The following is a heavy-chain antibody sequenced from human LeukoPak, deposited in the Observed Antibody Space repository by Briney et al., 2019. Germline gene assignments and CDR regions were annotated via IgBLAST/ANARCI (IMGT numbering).Heavy chain of an antibody. J-gene: IGHJ4*02. CDR2: IYYSGST. CDR3: ARGPDLTGYPTPYYFDY. D-gene: IGHD3-9*01. V-gene: IGHV4-30-4*01. Sequence: SEALSLTCTVSGGSISSGDYYWSWIRQPPGKGLEWIGYIYYSGSTYYNPSLKSRVTISVDTSKNQFSLKLSSVTAADTAVYYCARGPDLTGYPTPYYFDYWGQGTLVTVSS. CDR1: GGSISSGDYY.